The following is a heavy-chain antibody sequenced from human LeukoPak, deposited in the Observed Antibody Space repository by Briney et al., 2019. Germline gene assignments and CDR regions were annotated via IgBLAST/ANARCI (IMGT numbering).Heavy chain of an antibody. CDR1: GFTFSSYG. J-gene: IGHJ4*02. D-gene: IGHD5-12*01. V-gene: IGHV3-30*02. Sequence: GGSLRLSCAASGFTFSSYGMHWVRRAPGKGLEWVAFIRYGGTNKYYADSVKGRFTISRDNSKNTLYLQMNSLRAEDTAVYYCAKDSSFHGWLYYFDYWGQGTLVTVSS. CDR3: AKDSSFHGWLYYFDY. CDR2: IRYGGTNK.